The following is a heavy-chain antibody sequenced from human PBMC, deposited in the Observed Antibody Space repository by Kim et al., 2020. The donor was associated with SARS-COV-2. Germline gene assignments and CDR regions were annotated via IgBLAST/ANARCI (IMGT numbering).Heavy chain of an antibody. CDR2: IKQDGSDK. Sequence: GSLRLSCAASGFIFRSYSMTWVRQAPGKGLEWLANIKQDGSDKYYVDSVKGRFTISRDNAKNSVYLQMSSLRAEDTALYYCARGQGLDYWGPGALVTVS. V-gene: IGHV3-7*01. CDR3: ARGQGLDY. J-gene: IGHJ4*02. CDR1: GFIFRSYS.